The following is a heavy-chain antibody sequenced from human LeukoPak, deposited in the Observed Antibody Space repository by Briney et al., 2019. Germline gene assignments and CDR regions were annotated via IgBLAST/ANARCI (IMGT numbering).Heavy chain of an antibody. CDR2: IYYSGST. V-gene: IGHV4-59*01. CDR1: GGSISSYY. CDR3: AREIREELAAAGTIYFDY. J-gene: IGHJ4*02. D-gene: IGHD6-13*01. Sequence: PSETLSLTCTVSGGSISSYYWSWIRQPPGKGLEWIGYIYYSGSTNYNPSLKSRVTISADTSKNQFSLKLSSVTAADTAVYYCAREIREELAAAGTIYFDYWGQGTLVTVSS.